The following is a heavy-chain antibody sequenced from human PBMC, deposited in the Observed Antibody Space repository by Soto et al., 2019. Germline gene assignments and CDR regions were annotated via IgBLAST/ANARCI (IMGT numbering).Heavy chain of an antibody. J-gene: IGHJ6*03. CDR3: ARSRIVATIPYYYYMDV. D-gene: IGHD5-12*01. CDR1: GGSISSYY. CDR2: IYYSGST. V-gene: IGHV4-59*01. Sequence: PSETLSLTCTVSGGSISSYYWSWIRQPPGKGLECIGYIYYSGSTNYNPSLKSRVTISVDTSKNQFSLKLSSVTAADTAVYYCARSRIVATIPYYYYMDVWGKGTTVTVSS.